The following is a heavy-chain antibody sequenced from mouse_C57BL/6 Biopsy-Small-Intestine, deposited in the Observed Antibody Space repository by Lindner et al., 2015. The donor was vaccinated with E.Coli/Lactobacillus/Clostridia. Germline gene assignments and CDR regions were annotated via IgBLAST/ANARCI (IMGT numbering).Heavy chain of an antibody. CDR3: ARGDYDDPYWYFDV. CDR2: ISPRSGNT. V-gene: IGHV1-81*01. CDR1: GYTFTGYG. Sequence: VQLQESGAELARPGASVKLSCKASGYTFTGYGISWVKQKTGQGLEWIGEISPRSGNTYYNEKFKGKATLTADKSSSTAYMELRSLTSEDSAVYFGARGDYDDPYWYFDVWGTGTTVTVSS. J-gene: IGHJ1*03. D-gene: IGHD2-13*01.